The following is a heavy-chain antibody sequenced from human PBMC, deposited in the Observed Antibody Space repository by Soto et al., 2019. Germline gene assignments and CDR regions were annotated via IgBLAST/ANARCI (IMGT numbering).Heavy chain of an antibody. J-gene: IGHJ4*02. Sequence: GGSLRLSCAASVFTFSSYAMSWVRQAPGKGLEWVSAISGSGGSTYYADSVKGRFTISRDNSKNTLYLQMNSLRAEDTAVYYCAKEIRWELLLPANVWGQGTLVTVSS. CDR2: ISGSGGST. V-gene: IGHV3-23*01. CDR3: AKEIRWELLLPANV. CDR1: VFTFSSYA. D-gene: IGHD1-26*01.